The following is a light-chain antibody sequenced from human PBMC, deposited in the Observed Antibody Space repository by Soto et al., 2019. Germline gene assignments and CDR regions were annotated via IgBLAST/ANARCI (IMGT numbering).Light chain of an antibody. Sequence: QSVLTQPASVSGSPGQSITISCTGTSSDLAIYNYFSWYQQDPCKSPKRRIDHXXNRPSGVSNRFSGSRSGNTASLTISGLQAEDEADYYCSSYTDSSNYVFGTGTKVTVL. V-gene: IGLV2-14*03. CDR1: SSDLAIYNY. CDR3: SSYTDSSNYV. J-gene: IGLJ1*01. CDR2: HXX.